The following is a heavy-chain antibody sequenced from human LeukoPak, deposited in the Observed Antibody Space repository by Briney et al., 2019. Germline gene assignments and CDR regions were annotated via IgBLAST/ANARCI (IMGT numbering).Heavy chain of an antibody. CDR2: ISGSVGDT. CDR3: AKAPYSSSWYHFDY. D-gene: IGHD6-13*01. CDR1: GFTFSTYA. Sequence: GGSLRLSCAASGFTFSTYAMSWVRQAPGKGLEWVSVISGSVGDTYYADSVKGRFYISRDSSKNTLYLQMDSLRADDTAVYYCAKAPYSSSWYHFDYWGQGTLVTVSS. V-gene: IGHV3-23*01. J-gene: IGHJ4*02.